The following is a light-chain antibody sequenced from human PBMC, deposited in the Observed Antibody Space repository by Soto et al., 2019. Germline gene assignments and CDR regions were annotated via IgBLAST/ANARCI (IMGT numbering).Light chain of an antibody. J-gene: IGLJ1*01. Sequence: QSALTQPASVSGSPGQSITISCTGTSSDVGGYNYVSWYQHHPGKAPKLMIYDVSSRPSGVSIRFSGSKSDNTASLTISGLQPEDEADYHCSSYTTSNTRQIVFGTGTKVTVL. CDR3: SSYTTSNTRQIV. CDR2: DVS. V-gene: IGLV2-14*03. CDR1: SSDVGGYNY.